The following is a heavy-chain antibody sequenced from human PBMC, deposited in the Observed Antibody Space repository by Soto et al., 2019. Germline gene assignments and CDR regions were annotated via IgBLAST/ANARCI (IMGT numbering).Heavy chain of an antibody. V-gene: IGHV1-69*19. CDR2: ISPMFGAA. D-gene: IGHD3-10*01. CDR3: AREVQVHTPAFVY. CDR1: GGTFNTYA. J-gene: IGHJ4*02. Sequence: QAQLVQSGAEMKKPGSSVKVSCQSSGGTFNTYAMNWVRQAPGQGPEWMGDISPMFGAANYAPKFQGRVTITADESTGTSYMQLSSLPSEDTALYFWAREVQVHTPAFVYWGQGTLVTVSS.